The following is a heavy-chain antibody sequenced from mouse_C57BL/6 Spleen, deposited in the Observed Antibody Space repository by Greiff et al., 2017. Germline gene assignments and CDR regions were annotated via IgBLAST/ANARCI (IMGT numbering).Heavy chain of an antibody. CDR1: GFNIKDDY. D-gene: IGHD2-1*01. V-gene: IGHV14-4*01. J-gene: IGHJ3*01. CDR3: TPRYGNGTAY. Sequence: VHVKQSGAELVRPGASVKLSCTASGFNIKDDYMHWVKQRPEQGLEWIGWIDPENGDTEYASKFQGKATITADTSSNTAYLQLSSLTSEDTAVYYCTPRYGNGTAYWGQGTLVTVSA. CDR2: IDPENGDT.